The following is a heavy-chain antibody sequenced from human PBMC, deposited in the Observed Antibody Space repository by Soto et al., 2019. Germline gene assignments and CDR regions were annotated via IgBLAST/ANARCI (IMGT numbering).Heavy chain of an antibody. CDR2: INHSGST. CDR1: GGSFSGYY. J-gene: IGHJ4*02. D-gene: IGHD6-19*01. V-gene: IGHV4-34*01. CDR3: ARGIAVAGDFAY. Sequence: PSETLSLTCAVYGGSFSGYYWSWIRQPPGKGLEWIGEINHSGSTNYNPSLKSRVTISVDTSKNQFSLKLSSVTAADTAVYYCARGIAVAGDFAYWGKGTLVPVSS.